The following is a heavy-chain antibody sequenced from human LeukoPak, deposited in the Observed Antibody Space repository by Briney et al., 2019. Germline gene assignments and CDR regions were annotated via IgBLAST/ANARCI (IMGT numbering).Heavy chain of an antibody. CDR1: SGSISGYY. Sequence: SETLSLNCTVSSGSISGYYWSWIRQPPGKGLEWVGYISYSGSTNYNPSLKSRVTISVDTSKNQFSLKLSSVTAADTAIYYCARDGRAGSLFAYWGQGTLVTVSS. D-gene: IGHD6-19*01. J-gene: IGHJ4*02. CDR3: ARDGRAGSLFAY. V-gene: IGHV4-59*01. CDR2: ISYSGST.